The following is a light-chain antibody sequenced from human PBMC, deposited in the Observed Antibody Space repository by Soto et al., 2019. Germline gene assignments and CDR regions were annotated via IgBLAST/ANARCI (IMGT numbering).Light chain of an antibody. V-gene: IGLV2-14*01. CDR2: EVS. J-gene: IGLJ1*01. CDR3: SSYTSSSTLCV. CDR1: SSDVGGYNY. Sequence: QSVLTQPASVSGSPGQSITISCTGTSSDVGGYNYVSWYQQHPGKAPKLMIYEVSNRPSEASNRFSGSKSGNTASLTISGLQAEDEAEYYCSSYTSSSTLCVFGTGTKVTVL.